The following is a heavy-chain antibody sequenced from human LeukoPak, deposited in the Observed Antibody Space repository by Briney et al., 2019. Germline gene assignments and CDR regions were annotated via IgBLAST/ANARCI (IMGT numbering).Heavy chain of an antibody. Sequence: GGSLRLSCAASGFTFSSYVMNWVRQAPGKGLEWVSGISDSGGGTYYADSVKGRFTISRDNSKNTLYLQMNSLRVEDTAVYYCVRSAFHAGSGNYYDYWGQGTLVTVSS. CDR3: VRSAFHAGSGNYYDY. CDR2: ISDSGGGT. V-gene: IGHV3-23*01. D-gene: IGHD3-22*01. J-gene: IGHJ4*02. CDR1: GFTFSSYV.